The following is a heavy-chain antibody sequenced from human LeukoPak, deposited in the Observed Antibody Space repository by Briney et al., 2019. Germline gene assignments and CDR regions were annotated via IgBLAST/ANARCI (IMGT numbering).Heavy chain of an antibody. J-gene: IGHJ4*02. CDR2: INHSGST. CDR3: ARGPNWGYYYGSGRKGYYFDY. Sequence: SGTLSLTCAVYGGSFSGYYWSWIRQPPGKGLEWIGEINHSGSTNYNPSLKSRVTISVDTSKNQFSLKLSSVTAADTAVYYCARGPNWGYYYGSGRKGYYFDYWGQGTLVTVSS. D-gene: IGHD3-10*01. CDR1: GGSFSGYY. V-gene: IGHV4-34*01.